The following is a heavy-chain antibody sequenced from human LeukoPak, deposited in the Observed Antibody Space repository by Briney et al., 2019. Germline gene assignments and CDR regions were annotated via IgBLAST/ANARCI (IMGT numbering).Heavy chain of an antibody. CDR3: AKDPVEDIVVVPATIDY. V-gene: IGHV3-30*18. D-gene: IGHD2-2*01. CDR2: ISYDGSNK. CDR1: GFTFSSYG. J-gene: IGHJ4*02. Sequence: GGSLRLSCAASGFTFSSYGMHWVRQAPGKGLEWVAVISYDGSNKYYADSVKGRFTISRDNSKNTLYLQMNSLRAEDTAVYYCAKDPVEDIVVVPATIDYWGQGTLVTVSS.